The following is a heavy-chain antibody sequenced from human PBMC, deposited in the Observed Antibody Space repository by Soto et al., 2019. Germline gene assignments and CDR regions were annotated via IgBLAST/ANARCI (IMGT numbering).Heavy chain of an antibody. CDR1: GYSFTSYW. V-gene: IGHV5-51*01. Sequence: GESLKISCQGSGYSFTSYWIGWVRQMPGKGLEWMGIIYPGDLDTIYSPSFQGQVTTSADKSISTAYMQWSSLKASDTAMYYCARHGAVGSVVVVAATPYAFEIWGQGTMVTVSS. CDR3: ARHGAVGSVVVVAATPYAFEI. CDR2: IYPGDLDT. D-gene: IGHD2-15*01. J-gene: IGHJ3*02.